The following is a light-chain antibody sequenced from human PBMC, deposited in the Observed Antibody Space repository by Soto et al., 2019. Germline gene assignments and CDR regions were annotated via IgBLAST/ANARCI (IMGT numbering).Light chain of an antibody. J-gene: IGKJ5*01. CDR2: DAS. Sequence: EIVWTQSPATLSVSPGERATLSCRASQSVSSDLAWYQQKPGQAPRLLIYDASNRATGIPARFSGSGSGTDFTLTISSLEPEDFAVYYCQQRSNWPITFGQGTRLEIK. V-gene: IGKV3-11*01. CDR3: QQRSNWPIT. CDR1: QSVSSD.